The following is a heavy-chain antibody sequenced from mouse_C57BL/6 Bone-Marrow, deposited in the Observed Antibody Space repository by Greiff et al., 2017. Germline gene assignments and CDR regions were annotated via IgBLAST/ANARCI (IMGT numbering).Heavy chain of an antibody. CDR2: IDPSDSYT. CDR1: GYTFTSHW. CDR3: AREGGGSSLFAY. J-gene: IGHJ3*01. Sequence: QVQLQQPGAELVMPGASVKLSCKASGYTFTSHWMHWVKQRPGQGLEWIGEIDPSDSYTNYNQKFKGKSTLTVDKSSSTAYMQLSSLTSEDSAVYYCAREGGGSSLFAYWGQGTLVTVSA. D-gene: IGHD1-1*01. V-gene: IGHV1-69*01.